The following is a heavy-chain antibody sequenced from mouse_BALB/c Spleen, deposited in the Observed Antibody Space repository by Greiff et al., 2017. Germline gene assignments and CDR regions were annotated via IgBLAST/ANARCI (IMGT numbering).Heavy chain of an antibody. V-gene: IGHV1-55*01. CDR1: GYNFTSYW. Sequence: QVQLQQPGAELVKPGTSVKLSCKASGYNFTSYWINWVKLRPGQGLEWIGDIYPGSGSTNYNEKFKSKATLTVDTSSSTAYMQLSSLASEDSALYYCALGNYVFAYWGQGTLVTVSA. CDR2: IYPGSGST. J-gene: IGHJ3*01. D-gene: IGHD2-1*01. CDR3: ALGNYVFAY.